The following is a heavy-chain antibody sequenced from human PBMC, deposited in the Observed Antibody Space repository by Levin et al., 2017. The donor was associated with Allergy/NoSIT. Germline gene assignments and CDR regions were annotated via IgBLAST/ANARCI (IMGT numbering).Heavy chain of an antibody. CDR1: GFTFSSYA. CDR2: ISGSGGST. V-gene: IGHV3-23*01. Sequence: GESLKISCAASGFTFSSYAMSWVRQAPGKGLEWVSGISGSGGSTYYADSVKGRFTISRDNSKNTLYLQMNSLRAEDTAVYYWAKYSSGWPNNDFDYWGQGTLVTVSS. J-gene: IGHJ4*02. CDR3: AKYSSGWPNNDFDY. D-gene: IGHD6-19*01.